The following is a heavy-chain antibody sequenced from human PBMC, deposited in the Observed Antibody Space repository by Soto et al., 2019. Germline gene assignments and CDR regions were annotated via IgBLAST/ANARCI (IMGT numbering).Heavy chain of an antibody. J-gene: IGHJ6*02. CDR1: GYTFTSYY. CDR3: ARVTREIVDYYGMDV. V-gene: IGHV1-46*01. CDR2: INPSGGST. D-gene: IGHD3-22*01. Sequence: ASVKVSCKASGYTFTSYYMHWVRQAPGQGLEWMGIINPSGGSTSYAQKFQGRVTMTRDTSTSTVYMELSSLRSEDTAVYYCARVTREIVDYYGMDVWGQGTTVTVSS.